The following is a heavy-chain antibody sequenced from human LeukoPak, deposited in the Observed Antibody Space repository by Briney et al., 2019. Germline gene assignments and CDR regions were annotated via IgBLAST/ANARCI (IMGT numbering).Heavy chain of an antibody. D-gene: IGHD5-24*01. V-gene: IGHV3-74*01. CDR3: AKRGDGGAWYDH. CDR1: GFTFSSYW. J-gene: IGHJ5*02. CDR2: ISSDGSNT. Sequence: PGGSLRLSCAVSGFTFSSYWMDWVRQVPGKGLVWVSRISSDGSNTAYADSVKGRFTISRDNAKNTMYLQMSSLRAEDTAVYYCAKRGDGGAWYDHWGQGTLVIVSS.